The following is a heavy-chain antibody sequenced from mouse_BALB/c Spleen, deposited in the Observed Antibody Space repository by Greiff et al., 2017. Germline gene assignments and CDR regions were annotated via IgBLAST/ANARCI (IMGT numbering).Heavy chain of an antibody. D-gene: IGHD2-12*01. V-gene: IGHV1-15*01. CDR1: GYTFTDYE. Sequence: QVHVKQSGAELVRPGASVTLSCKASGYTFTDYEMHWVKQTPVHGLEWIGGIDPETGGTAYNQKFKGKATLTADKSSSTAYMELRSLTSEDSAVYYCTSYDTNYDAMDYWGQGTSVTVSS. CDR3: TSYDTNYDAMDY. J-gene: IGHJ4*01. CDR2: IDPETGGT.